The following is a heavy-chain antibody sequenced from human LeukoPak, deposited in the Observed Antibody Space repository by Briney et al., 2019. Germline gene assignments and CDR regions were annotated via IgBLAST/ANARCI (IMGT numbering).Heavy chain of an antibody. J-gene: IGHJ5*02. CDR1: GFTFSSYA. V-gene: IGHV3-30-3*01. Sequence: GGSLRLSCAASGFTFSSYAMHWVRQAPGKGLEWVAVISYDGSNKYYADSVKGRLTISRDNSNNTLYLQMNSLRVEDTAVYYCAKDWGSSGWYNWFDPWGQGTLVTVSS. D-gene: IGHD6-19*01. CDR3: AKDWGSSGWYNWFDP. CDR2: ISYDGSNK.